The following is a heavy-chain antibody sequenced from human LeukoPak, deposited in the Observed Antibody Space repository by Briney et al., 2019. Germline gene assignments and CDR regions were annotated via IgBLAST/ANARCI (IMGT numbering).Heavy chain of an antibody. CDR2: ITWNSGGI. J-gene: IGHJ4*02. Sequence: GRSLRLSCAASGYTFDDYAMHWVRQAPGKGLEWVSGITWNSGGIGYADSVKGRFTISRDNAKNSLYLQMNSLRAEDTALYYCAKGISGSLYYPFDYWGQGTQVTVSS. D-gene: IGHD1-26*01. V-gene: IGHV3-9*01. CDR1: GYTFDDYA. CDR3: AKGISGSLYYPFDY.